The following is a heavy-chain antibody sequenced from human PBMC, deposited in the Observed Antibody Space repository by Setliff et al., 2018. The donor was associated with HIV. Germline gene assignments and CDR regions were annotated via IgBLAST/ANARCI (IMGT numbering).Heavy chain of an antibody. CDR1: GGSCSGYY. D-gene: IGHD4-17*01. CDR3: ARGTTLNVVPDAFDI. J-gene: IGHJ3*02. CDR2: INQSENT. Sequence: SETLSLTCTVYGGSCSGYYWSWIRQPPGMGLEWIGEINQSENTNYNPSLKSRVTISADPSKNQISLRLNSLTAADTAVYYCARGTTLNVVPDAFDIWGQGTMVTV. V-gene: IGHV4-34*01.